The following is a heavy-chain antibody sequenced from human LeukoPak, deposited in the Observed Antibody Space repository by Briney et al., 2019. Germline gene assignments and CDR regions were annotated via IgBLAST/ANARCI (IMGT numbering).Heavy chain of an antibody. D-gene: IGHD3-3*01. V-gene: IGHV5-51*01. Sequence: GESLKISCKGSGYSFTSYWIGWVRQMPGKGLEWMGIIYPGDSDTRYSPSFQGQVTISADKSISTAYLQWSSLRSEDTAVYYCARGQRFLEWLWSRDADYWGQGTLVTVSS. J-gene: IGHJ4*02. CDR2: IYPGDSDT. CDR3: ARGQRFLEWLWSRDADY. CDR1: GYSFTSYW.